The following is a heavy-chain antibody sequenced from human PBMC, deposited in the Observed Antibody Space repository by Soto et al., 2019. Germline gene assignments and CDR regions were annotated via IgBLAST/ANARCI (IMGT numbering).Heavy chain of an antibody. D-gene: IGHD2-2*01. Sequence: SVKVSCKASGGTFSSYAISRVRQAPGQGLEWMGGIIPIFGTANYAQKFQGRVTITADESTSTAYMELSSLRSEDTAVYYCARVYCSSTSCYLDYWGQGTLVTVSS. CDR2: IIPIFGTA. J-gene: IGHJ4*02. CDR3: ARVYCSSTSCYLDY. CDR1: GGTFSSYA. V-gene: IGHV1-69*13.